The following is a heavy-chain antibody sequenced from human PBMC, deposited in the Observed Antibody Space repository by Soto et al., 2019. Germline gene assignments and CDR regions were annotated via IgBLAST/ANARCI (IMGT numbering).Heavy chain of an antibody. D-gene: IGHD1-1*01. CDR3: AWQGRGNHHVFDV. CDR1: GLLFSDAW. J-gene: IGHJ3*01. V-gene: IGHV3-15*07. Sequence: GGSLRLSCAVSGLLFSDAWMIWVRQAPGRGPEWVGRIKSNVMGEPPDYAASIKDRFSISRDDSKNTLYLHMNSLKTEDTAVYYCAWQGRGNHHVFDVWGQGTMVTVSS. CDR2: IKSNVMGEPP.